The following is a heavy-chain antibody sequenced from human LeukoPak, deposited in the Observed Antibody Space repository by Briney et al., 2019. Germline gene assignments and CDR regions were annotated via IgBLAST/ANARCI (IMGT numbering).Heavy chain of an antibody. V-gene: IGHV3-30*04. CDR3: ARDSRDYGENTNFDY. CDR1: GFTFSSYA. Sequence: PGGSLRLSCAASGFTFSSYAMHWVRQAPGKGLEWVAVISYDGSNKYYADSVKGRFTIPRDNSKNTLYLQMNSLRAEDTVVYYCARDSRDYGENTNFDYWGQGTLVTVSS. CDR2: ISYDGSNK. J-gene: IGHJ4*02. D-gene: IGHD4-17*01.